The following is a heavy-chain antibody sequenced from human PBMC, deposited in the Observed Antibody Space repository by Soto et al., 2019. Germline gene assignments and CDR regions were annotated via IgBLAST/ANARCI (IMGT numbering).Heavy chain of an antibody. CDR1: GGSISTADYY. J-gene: IGHJ4*02. V-gene: IGHV4-30-4*01. Sequence: QVQLHESGPGLVRPSQTLSLTCNVSGGSISTADYYWSWISQPPGKVLEWIGYIHYRGSTYYNPSLESRVAISMDTSKNQFSLNLTSVTAADTAVYFCVSDSDSGGYIGYWGQGTLVTVSS. CDR3: VSDSDSGGYIGY. D-gene: IGHD3-22*01. CDR2: IHYRGST.